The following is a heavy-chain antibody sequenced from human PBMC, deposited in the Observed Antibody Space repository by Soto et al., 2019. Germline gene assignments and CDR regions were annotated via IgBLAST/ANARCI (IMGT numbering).Heavy chain of an antibody. CDR1: GFTFDDYA. D-gene: IGHD3-3*01. CDR2: ISWNSGSI. CDR3: AKSLGPYDFWSGYYTEYYYYYGMDV. J-gene: IGHJ6*02. Sequence: GGSLRLSCAASGFTFDDYAMHWVRQAPGKGLEWVSGISWNSGSIGYADSVKGRFTISRDNAKNSLYLQMNSLRAEDTALYYCAKSLGPYDFWSGYYTEYYYYYGMDVWGQGTTVTVSS. V-gene: IGHV3-9*01.